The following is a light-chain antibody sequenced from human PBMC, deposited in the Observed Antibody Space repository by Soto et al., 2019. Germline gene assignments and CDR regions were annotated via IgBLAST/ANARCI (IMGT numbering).Light chain of an antibody. CDR3: QQYNNWPRAT. CDR1: QSVSSY. Sequence: EIVLTQSPATLSLSPGERATLSCRASQSVSSYLAWYQQKPGQAPRLLIYDASNRATGIPARFSGSGSGTEFNITISSLQSEDSAVYYCQQYNNWPRATFGGGTKVEIK. J-gene: IGKJ4*01. V-gene: IGKV3-11*01. CDR2: DAS.